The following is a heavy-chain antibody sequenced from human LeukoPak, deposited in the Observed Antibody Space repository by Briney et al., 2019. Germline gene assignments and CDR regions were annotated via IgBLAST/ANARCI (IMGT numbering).Heavy chain of an antibody. V-gene: IGHV1-46*01. CDR3: AAHCGGDCMGGGGLKQYYYYMDV. Sequence: ASVKVSCKASGYTFTRYYMHWVRQAPGQGLEWMGIINPSGGSTSYAQKFQGRVTMTRGTSTSTVYMELSSLRSEDTAVYYCAAHCGGDCMGGGGLKQYYYYMDVWGKGTKLTVSS. CDR2: INPSGGST. D-gene: IGHD2-21*02. J-gene: IGHJ6*03. CDR1: GYTFTRYY.